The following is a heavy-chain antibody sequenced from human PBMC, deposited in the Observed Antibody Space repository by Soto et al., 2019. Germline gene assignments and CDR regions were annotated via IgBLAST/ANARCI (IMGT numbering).Heavy chain of an antibody. CDR2: ISYDGSNK. J-gene: IGHJ4*02. CDR1: GFAFSSYG. V-gene: IGHV3-30*18. D-gene: IGHD3-22*01. CDR3: AKSLRYYDRSGPFDY. Sequence: SLRLSCAASGFAFSSYGMHWVRQAPGKGLEWVAVISYDGSNKYYADSVKGRFTISRDNSKNTLYLQMNSLRAEDTAVYYCAKSLRYYDRSGPFDYWGQGTLVTVSS.